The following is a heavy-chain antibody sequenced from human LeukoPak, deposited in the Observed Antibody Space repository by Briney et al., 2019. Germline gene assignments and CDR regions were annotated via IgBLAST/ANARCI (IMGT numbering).Heavy chain of an antibody. D-gene: IGHD4-11*01. CDR3: ARDDSLDY. CDR2: ISYDGSNK. V-gene: IGHV3-30-3*01. J-gene: IGHJ4*02. CDR1: GLTFSSYA. Sequence: GGSLRLSCAASGLTFSSYAMHWVRQAPGKGLEWVAVISYDGSNKYYADSVKGRFTISRDNSKNTLYLQMNSLRAEDTAVYYCARDDSLDYWGQGTLVTVSS.